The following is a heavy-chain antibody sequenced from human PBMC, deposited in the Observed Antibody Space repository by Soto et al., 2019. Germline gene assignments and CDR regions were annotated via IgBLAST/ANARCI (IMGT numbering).Heavy chain of an antibody. CDR2: IYHSGST. J-gene: IGHJ5*02. CDR3: ARGGLYVAARPRSFGWFGP. V-gene: IGHV4-30-2*01. CDR1: GGCISSGGYS. Sequence: SETLSLTCAVSGGCISSGGYSWSWIRQPPGKGLEWIGYIYHSGSTYYNPSLKSRVTISVDRSKNQFSLKLSSVTAADTAVYYCARGGLYVAARPRSFGWFGPWGQGTLVTVSS. D-gene: IGHD6-6*01.